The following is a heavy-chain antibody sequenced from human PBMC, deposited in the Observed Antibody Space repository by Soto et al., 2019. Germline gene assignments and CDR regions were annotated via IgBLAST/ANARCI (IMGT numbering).Heavy chain of an antibody. J-gene: IGHJ3*02. CDR1: GYTFTGYY. D-gene: IGHD6-6*01. V-gene: IGHV1-2*02. CDR2: INPNSGGT. Sequence: XSVKVSCKASGYTFTGYYMHWVRQAPGQGLEWMGWINPNSGGTNYAQKFQGRVTMTRDTSISTAYMELSRLRSDDTAVYYCARPIADRRAWDAFDIWGQGTMVTVSS. CDR3: ARPIADRRAWDAFDI.